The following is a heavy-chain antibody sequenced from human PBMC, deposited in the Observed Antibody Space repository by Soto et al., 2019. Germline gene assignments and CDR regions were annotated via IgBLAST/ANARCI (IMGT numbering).Heavy chain of an antibody. J-gene: IGHJ4*02. CDR1: GLTFRSYA. Sequence: WGPLRLSCAVSGLTFRSYAMSWVRQVPWKGLEWVSTISGSGGSTYYADSLKGRFTISRDNSRDTLCLQMNNLRAEDTAVYYCAKGTVGRNLQPDYFDFWGQGTLVIVSS. V-gene: IGHV3-23*01. D-gene: IGHD2-15*01. CDR3: AKGTVGRNLQPDYFDF. CDR2: ISGSGGST.